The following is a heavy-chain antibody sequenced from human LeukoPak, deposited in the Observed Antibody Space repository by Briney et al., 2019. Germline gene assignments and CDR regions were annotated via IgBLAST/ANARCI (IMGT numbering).Heavy chain of an antibody. CDR3: ARESIAAPHVV. CDR1: GGSFSGYY. Sequence: PSETLSLTCAVYGGSFSGYYWSWIRQPPGKGLEWIGEINHSGSTNYNPSLKSRVTISVDTSKNQFSLKLSSVTAADTAVYYCARESIAAPHVVWGQGTTVTVSS. J-gene: IGHJ6*02. D-gene: IGHD6-6*01. CDR2: INHSGST. V-gene: IGHV4-34*01.